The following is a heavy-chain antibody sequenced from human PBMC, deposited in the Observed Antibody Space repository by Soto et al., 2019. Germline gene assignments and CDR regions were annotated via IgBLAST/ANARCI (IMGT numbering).Heavy chain of an antibody. V-gene: IGHV4-31*03. D-gene: IGHD2-21*01. CDR2: IYHSGST. J-gene: IGHJ5*02. CDR1: GDSISRGGYY. CDR3: ARDGAGAYGLGWFDP. Sequence: QVQLQESGPGLVKPSQTLSLTCTVSGDSISRGGYYWNWLRQHPRKGLEWIGYIYHSGSTIYNPSFNIRVAISVDTSKNRLSLELSNVTAADTAVYYCARDGAGAYGLGWFDPWGQGILVTVSS.